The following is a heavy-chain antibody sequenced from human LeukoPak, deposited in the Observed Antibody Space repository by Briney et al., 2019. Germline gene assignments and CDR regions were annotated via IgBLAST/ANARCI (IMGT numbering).Heavy chain of an antibody. CDR3: ARGTTVTTRAFDY. CDR2: IYSGGST. J-gene: IGHJ4*02. V-gene: IGHV3-66*01. Sequence: GGSLRLSCAASGFTVSSNYMSWVRQAPGKGLEWVSVIYSGGSTNYADSVKGRCTISRDNSKNTLYLQMKSLRAEDTAVYYCARGTTVTTRAFDYWGQGTLVTVSS. D-gene: IGHD4-11*01. CDR1: GFTVSSNY.